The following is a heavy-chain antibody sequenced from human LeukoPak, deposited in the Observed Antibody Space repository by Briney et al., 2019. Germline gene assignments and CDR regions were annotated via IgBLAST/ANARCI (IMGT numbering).Heavy chain of an antibody. V-gene: IGHV4-59*08. CDR2: IYYSGST. CDR3: ARHLNNCGDDCYIFDY. J-gene: IGHJ4*02. CDR1: GGSIFSYY. D-gene: IGHD2-21*01. Sequence: PSETLSLTCTVSGGSIFSYYWSWLRQPPGKGLEWMGYIYYSGSTNYNPSLKSRVTISVDTSKNQFSLRVSSVTAADTAVYYCARHLNNCGDDCYIFDYWGQGTLVTVSS.